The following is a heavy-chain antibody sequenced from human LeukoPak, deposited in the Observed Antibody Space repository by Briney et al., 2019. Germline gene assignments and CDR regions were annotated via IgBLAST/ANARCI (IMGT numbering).Heavy chain of an antibody. Sequence: GGSLRLSCAGSGFIFSDYWMNWVRQAPGKGLEWVAVIWYDGSNKYYADSVKGRFTISRDNSKNTLYLQMNSLRAEDTAVYYCAKDRKIGRLGIIDYWGQGTLVTVSS. D-gene: IGHD7-27*01. V-gene: IGHV3-33*06. CDR3: AKDRKIGRLGIIDY. CDR2: IWYDGSNK. CDR1: GFIFSDYW. J-gene: IGHJ4*02.